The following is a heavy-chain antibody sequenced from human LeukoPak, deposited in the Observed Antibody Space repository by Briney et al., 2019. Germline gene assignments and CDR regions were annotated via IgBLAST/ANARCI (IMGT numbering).Heavy chain of an antibody. D-gene: IGHD2-2*03. CDR3: AKHGYCSGISCFFDF. Sequence: GGSLRLSCAASGFTFSSYAMSWVRQAPGKGLEWVSGISGSGPYTFYTDSVKGPFTISRDSSKNTLYLQMNSLRAEDTALYYCAKHGYCSGISCFFDFWGQGTLATVSS. J-gene: IGHJ4*02. CDR2: ISGSGPYT. CDR1: GFTFSSYA. V-gene: IGHV3-23*01.